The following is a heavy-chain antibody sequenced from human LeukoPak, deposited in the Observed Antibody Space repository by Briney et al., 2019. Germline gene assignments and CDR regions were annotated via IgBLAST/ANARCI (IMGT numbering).Heavy chain of an antibody. J-gene: IGHJ6*03. CDR3: ARDKEGYCTNGVCSNYYYYYMDV. CDR1: GFTFSSYS. D-gene: IGHD2-8*01. Sequence: GGSLRLSCAASGFTFSSYSMNWVRQAPGKGLEWVSSISSSSSYVYYADSVKGRFTISRDNAENSLYLQMDSLRAEDTAVYYCARDKEGYCTNGVCSNYYYYYMDVWGKGTTVTVSS. V-gene: IGHV3-21*01. CDR2: ISSSSSYV.